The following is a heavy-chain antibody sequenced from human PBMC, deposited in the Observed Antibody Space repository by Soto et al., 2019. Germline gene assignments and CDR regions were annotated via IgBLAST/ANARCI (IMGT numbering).Heavy chain of an antibody. CDR3: ARGGNYYDSSGYFVPLDY. CDR1: GGSISSGDYY. D-gene: IGHD3-22*01. V-gene: IGHV4-30-4*01. CDR2: IYYSGST. J-gene: IGHJ4*02. Sequence: PSETLSLTCTVSGGSISSGDYYWSWIRQPPGKGLEWIGYIYYSGSTYYNPSLKSRVTISVDTSKNQFSLKLSSVTAADTAVYYCARGGNYYDSSGYFVPLDYWGQGTLVTVS.